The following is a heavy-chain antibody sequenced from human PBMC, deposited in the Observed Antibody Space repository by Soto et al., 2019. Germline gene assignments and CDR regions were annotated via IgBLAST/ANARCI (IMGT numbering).Heavy chain of an antibody. CDR1: GGSISSGGYY. D-gene: IGHD3-10*01. V-gene: IGHV4-31*03. J-gene: IGHJ4*02. CDR3: ARAHLSGSGSYSFGY. Sequence: PSETLSLTCTVSGGSISSGGYYWSWIRQHPGKGLEWIGYIYYSGSTYYNPSLKSRVTISVDTSKNQFSLKLSSVTAADTAVYYCARAHLSGSGSYSFGYWGQGTLVTVS. CDR2: IYYSGST.